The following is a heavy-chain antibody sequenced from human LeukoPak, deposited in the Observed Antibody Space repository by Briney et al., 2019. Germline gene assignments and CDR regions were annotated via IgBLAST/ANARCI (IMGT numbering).Heavy chain of an antibody. CDR3: ETDQTGRHPYFFDY. Sequence: GGSLRLSCTASGFYFSTYWMTWVRQVPGKGLEWVANIKEDGSEIYYVDAVKGRFSISRDNAKTSLYLQMHSLSVADTGLYYCETDQTGRHPYFFDYWGQGTLVTVSS. V-gene: IGHV3-7*01. D-gene: IGHD3-10*01. CDR1: GFYFSTYW. J-gene: IGHJ4*02. CDR2: IKEDGSEI.